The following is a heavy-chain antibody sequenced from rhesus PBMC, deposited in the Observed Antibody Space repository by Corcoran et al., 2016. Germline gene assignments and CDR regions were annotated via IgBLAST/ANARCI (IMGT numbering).Heavy chain of an antibody. CDR2: IYWNDDK. J-gene: IGHJ4*01. V-gene: IGHV2-1*01. CDR1: GFSPSTSGMG. CDR3: ARRLYHIAAGPVGFDY. Sequence: QVTLKESGPALVKPTQTLTLTCTFSGFSPSTSGMGVGWIRQPSRKTLEWLAHIYWNDDKYYSTSLKSRLTISKDTSTNQVVLTMTNMDPVDTATYYCARRLYHIAAGPVGFDYWGQGVLVTVSS. D-gene: IGHD6-13*01.